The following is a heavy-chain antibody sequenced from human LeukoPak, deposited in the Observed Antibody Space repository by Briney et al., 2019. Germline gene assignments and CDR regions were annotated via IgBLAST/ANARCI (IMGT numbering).Heavy chain of an antibody. Sequence: PGGSLRLSCVASGFTFSSYAMHWVRQAPGKGLEWVAVMSYDGSNKYYADSVKGRFTISRDNSKNTLYLQMNSLRAEDTAVYYCARDGEREWFGELGQDYWGQGTLVTVSS. CDR2: MSYDGSNK. CDR3: ARDGEREWFGELGQDY. D-gene: IGHD3-10*01. V-gene: IGHV3-30*04. J-gene: IGHJ4*02. CDR1: GFTFSSYA.